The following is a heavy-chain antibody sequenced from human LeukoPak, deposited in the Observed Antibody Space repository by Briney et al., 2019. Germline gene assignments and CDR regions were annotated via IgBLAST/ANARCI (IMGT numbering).Heavy chain of an antibody. CDR3: ARDLTGPYDH. V-gene: IGHV3-74*01. Sequence: GESLRLSCAASGFSVSRYWMHWVRQAPGKGLVWVARTNVEGTYIDYAESVKGRFTISRDSARNTLYLQMSSVRAEDTAVYSCARDLTGPYDHWGQGTLVTVSS. J-gene: IGHJ4*02. D-gene: IGHD3-22*01. CDR1: GFSVSRYW. CDR2: TNVEGTYI.